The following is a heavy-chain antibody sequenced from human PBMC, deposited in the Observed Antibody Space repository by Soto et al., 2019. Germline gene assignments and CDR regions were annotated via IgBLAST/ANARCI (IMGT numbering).Heavy chain of an antibody. J-gene: IGHJ4*02. CDR1: GGSMNRADYY. V-gene: IGHV4-30-4*01. Sequence: QLQLQESGPGLVKPSQTLSLTCTVSGGSMNRADYYWSWIRQPPGKGLEWLGYIYYNGATYYNPSLDSRLTISVYTSKNQFSLKLRSVTAADTAVYFCARDGGRGYYGSGTYYDFWGQGTLVTVSS. CDR2: IYYNGAT. D-gene: IGHD3-10*01. CDR3: ARDGGRGYYGSGTYYDF.